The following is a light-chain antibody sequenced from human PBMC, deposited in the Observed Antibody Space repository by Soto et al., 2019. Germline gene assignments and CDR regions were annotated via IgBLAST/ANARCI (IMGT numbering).Light chain of an antibody. V-gene: IGLV1-44*01. Sequence: QSVLTQPPSASGTPGQRLSSPCSGSSSTIVSNTVSRHQQHPGTAPKLLIYSNNQRPSGVPGRFSGSKSGTSASLAISGLQSEDEADYYCAAWDDSLNGYVFGTGTKVTVL. J-gene: IGLJ1*01. CDR3: AAWDDSLNGYV. CDR2: SNN. CDR1: SSTIVSNT.